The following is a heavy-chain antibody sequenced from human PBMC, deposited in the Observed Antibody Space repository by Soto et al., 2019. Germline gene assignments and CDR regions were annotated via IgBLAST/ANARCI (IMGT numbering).Heavy chain of an antibody. CDR1: GGSFSGYY. D-gene: IGHD4-17*01. CDR3: ARGPRPIRYTVTRYYYYYGMDV. CDR2: INHSGSP. Sequence: KTSETLSLTCAVYGGSFSGYYWRWIRPPPGKGLEWMGEINHSGSPNYNPSLKSRVTISVDTPKNQFSLKLSSVTAADTAVYYCARGPRPIRYTVTRYYYYYGMDVWGQGTTVTVSS. V-gene: IGHV4-34*01. J-gene: IGHJ6*02.